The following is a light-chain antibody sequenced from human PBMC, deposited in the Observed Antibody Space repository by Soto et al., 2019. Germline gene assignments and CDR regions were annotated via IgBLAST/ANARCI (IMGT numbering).Light chain of an antibody. J-gene: IGKJ1*01. CDR2: GAS. V-gene: IGKV3-20*01. Sequence: EIVLKHSPATLSLSQGERATLSCRASQSVSSSYLAWYQQKPGQAPRLLIYGASSRATGIPDRFSGSGSGTDFTLTISRLEPEDFAVYYCQQYGSSWWTFCQGTKVDVK. CDR1: QSVSSSY. CDR3: QQYGSSWWT.